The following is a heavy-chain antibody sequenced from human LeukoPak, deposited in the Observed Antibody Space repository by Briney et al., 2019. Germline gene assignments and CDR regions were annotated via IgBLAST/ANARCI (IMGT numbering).Heavy chain of an antibody. V-gene: IGHV3-66*02. J-gene: IGHJ4*02. D-gene: IGHD4-11*01. CDR3: ARDTVTPPYYFDY. CDR1: GFTVSSNY. CDR2: IYSGGST. Sequence: GGSLRLSCAASGFTVSSNYMSWVRQAPGKGLEWVSVIYSGGSTYYADSVKGRFTISRDNSKNTLYLQMNSLRAEDTAVYYCARDTVTPPYYFDYWDQGTLVTVSS.